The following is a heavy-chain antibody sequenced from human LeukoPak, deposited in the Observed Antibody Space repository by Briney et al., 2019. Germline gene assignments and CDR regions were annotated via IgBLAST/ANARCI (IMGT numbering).Heavy chain of an antibody. V-gene: IGHV4-30-2*01. D-gene: IGHD3/OR15-3a*01. J-gene: IGHJ4*02. CDR2: INHSGST. Sequence: PSQTLSLTCTVSGGSISSGGYYWSWIRQPPGKGLEWIGEINHSGSTNYNPSFKSRVTISVDTSKKQFSLKLSSVTAADTAVYYCAKDARDYYFDYWGQGTLVTVSS. CDR1: GGSISSGGYY. CDR3: AKDARDYYFDY.